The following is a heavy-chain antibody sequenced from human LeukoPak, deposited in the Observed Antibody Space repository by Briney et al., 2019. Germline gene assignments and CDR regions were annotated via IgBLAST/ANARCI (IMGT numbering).Heavy chain of an antibody. CDR2: IYPGDSNI. D-gene: IGHD6-19*01. CDR1: GDIFSGYW. Sequence: GESLKISCKSSGDIFSGYWIGWVRQVPGKGLEWMGIIYPGDSNIKYSPSFEGQVTISTDESINTVYLQWSSLKASDTAIYYCARAGIAVAGQRPFDYWGQGTLVTVSS. CDR3: ARAGIAVAGQRPFDY. J-gene: IGHJ4*02. V-gene: IGHV5-51*01.